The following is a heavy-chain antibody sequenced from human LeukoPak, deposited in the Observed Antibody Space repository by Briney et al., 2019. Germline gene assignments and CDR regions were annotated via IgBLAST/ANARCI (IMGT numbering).Heavy chain of an antibody. CDR2: IYTSGST. CDR3: ARRGDI. CDR1: GGSISSGSYY. J-gene: IGHJ3*02. Sequence: PSETLSLTCTVSGGSISSGSYYWSWIRQPAGKGLEWIGRIYTSGSTNYNPSLKSRVTISLDTSKNQFSLKLSSVTAADTAVYYCARRGDIWGQGTMVTVSS. V-gene: IGHV4-61*02.